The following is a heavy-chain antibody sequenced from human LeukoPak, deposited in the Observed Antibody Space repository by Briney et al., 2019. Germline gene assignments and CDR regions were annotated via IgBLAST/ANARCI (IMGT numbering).Heavy chain of an antibody. CDR2: INDRGRT. V-gene: IGHV4-34*01. J-gene: IGHJ4*02. Sequence: PSEALSLTCAVHGGSFSGYHWNWIRQSPEKGLEWIGEINDRGRTNYNPSLKSRVSLSVDTSRKEFSLKLSAVTAADTAVYYCARDPTTVTTLPYYFDFWGQGTLVTVSS. CDR3: ARDPTTVTTLPYYFDF. D-gene: IGHD4-17*01. CDR1: GGSFSGYH.